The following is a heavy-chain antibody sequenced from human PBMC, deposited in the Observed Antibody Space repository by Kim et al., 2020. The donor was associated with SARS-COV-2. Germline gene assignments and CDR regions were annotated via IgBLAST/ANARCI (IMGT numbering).Heavy chain of an antibody. V-gene: IGHV3-11*06. Sequence: NYAHSVKSRFTISRDNARNSLYLEMTGLIVEDTAVYYCASGGGATGYFQHWGQGTLVTASS. D-gene: IGHD1-26*01. J-gene: IGHJ1*01. CDR3: ASGGGATGYFQH.